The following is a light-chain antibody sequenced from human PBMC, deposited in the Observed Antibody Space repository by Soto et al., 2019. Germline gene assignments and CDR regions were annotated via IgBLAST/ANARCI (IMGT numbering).Light chain of an antibody. CDR3: QQYGGSPLYP. J-gene: IGKJ2*01. Sequence: VLKKSPATLSLSPGERATLSCRASQSVSSYLAWYQQKPGQAPRLLIYDASNRATGIPARFSGSGSGTDFTLTISSLEPEDFAVYYCQQYGGSPLYPFAQGTKVDIK. CDR2: DAS. V-gene: IGKV3-11*01. CDR1: QSVSSY.